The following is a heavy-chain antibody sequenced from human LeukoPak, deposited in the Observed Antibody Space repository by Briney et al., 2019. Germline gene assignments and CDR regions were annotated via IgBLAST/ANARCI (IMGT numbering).Heavy chain of an antibody. J-gene: IGHJ4*02. Sequence: SETLSLTCAVSGGSISSGGYSWSWIRQPPGKGLEWIGYIYHSGSTYYNPSLKSRVTISVDRSKNQFSLKLSSVTAADTAVYYCASARVVKIDYWGQGTLVTVSS. CDR1: GGSISSGGYS. V-gene: IGHV4-30-2*01. D-gene: IGHD4-23*01. CDR2: IYHSGST. CDR3: ASARVVKIDY.